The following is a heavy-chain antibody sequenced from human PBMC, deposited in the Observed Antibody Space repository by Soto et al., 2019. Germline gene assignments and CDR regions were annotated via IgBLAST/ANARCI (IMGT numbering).Heavy chain of an antibody. V-gene: IGHV3-74*01. D-gene: IGHD3-22*01. CDR3: ARENYDSSGGN. Sequence: EVQLVESGGGLVQPGASLRLSCAASGFTFRSYWMHWVRQAPGKGLVWVSLINSDGTTTTYADSVKGRFTISRDNAKNTLYLQMNSLRVEDTAVYYCARENYDSSGGNWGQGTLVTVSS. J-gene: IGHJ4*02. CDR1: GFTFRSYW. CDR2: INSDGTTT.